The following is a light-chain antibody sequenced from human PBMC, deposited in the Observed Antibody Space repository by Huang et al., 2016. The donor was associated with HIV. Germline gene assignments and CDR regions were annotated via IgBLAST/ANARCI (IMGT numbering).Light chain of an antibody. Sequence: IQLNQSPSSLSASVGERVAITCRASQDIGNSLAWYQQRPGKAPKPLIYAASTLQGGVSSRFSGSVSETYFTLTINDLQPEDFATYYCQQLKDYPVTFGQGTRLDIE. CDR2: AAS. CDR1: QDIGNS. J-gene: IGKJ5*01. CDR3: QQLKDYPVT. V-gene: IGKV1-9*01.